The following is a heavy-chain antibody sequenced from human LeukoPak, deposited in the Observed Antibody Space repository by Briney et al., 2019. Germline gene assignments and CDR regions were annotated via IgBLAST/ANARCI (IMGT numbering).Heavy chain of an antibody. CDR1: GFIFSRYT. J-gene: IGHJ4*02. CDR3: ARDPGDASWFGIHVDY. V-gene: IGHV3-21*01. CDR2: ISSTTTYI. Sequence: GGSLRLSCAASGFIFSRYTMNWVRQAPGKGLEWVSSISSTTTYIYYADSVKGRFTISRDNAKRSLYLQMNSLRAEDTAVYYCARDPGDASWFGIHVDYWGQGTLVTVSS. D-gene: IGHD3-10*01.